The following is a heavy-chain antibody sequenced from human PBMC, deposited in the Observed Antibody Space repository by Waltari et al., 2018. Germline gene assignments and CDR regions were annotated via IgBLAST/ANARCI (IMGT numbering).Heavy chain of an antibody. Sequence: QVQLVESGGGVVQPGRSLRLSCAASGFTFSSYGMHWVRQAPGKGLEWVAVIWYYGSNKYYADSVKGRFTISRDNSKNTLDLQMNSLRAEDTAVYYCARRAHYTPGVDYWGQGTLVTVSS. V-gene: IGHV3-33*01. J-gene: IGHJ4*02. CDR1: GFTFSSYG. D-gene: IGHD4-4*01. CDR3: ARRAHYTPGVDY. CDR2: IWYYGSNK.